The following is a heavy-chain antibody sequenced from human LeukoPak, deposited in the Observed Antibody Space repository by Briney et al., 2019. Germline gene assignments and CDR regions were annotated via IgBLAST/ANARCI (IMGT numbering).Heavy chain of an antibody. CDR2: SNSDGSL. CDR3: AKSTSTSGLDY. CDR1: GFTFSSYT. J-gene: IGHJ4*02. D-gene: IGHD2-2*01. V-gene: IGHV3-23*01. Sequence: GGSLRLSCAASGFTFSSYTMNWVLQAPGKGLEWVSGSNSDGSLYYADFVKGRFTISRDKSKNTLYLQMSSLRTEDTAVYYCAKSTSTSGLDYWGQGTQVTVSP.